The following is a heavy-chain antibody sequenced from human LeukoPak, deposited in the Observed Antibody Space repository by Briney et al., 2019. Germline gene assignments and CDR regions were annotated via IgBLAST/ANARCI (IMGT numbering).Heavy chain of an antibody. Sequence: GGSLRLSCAASGFTFSSYWMSWVRQAPGKGLEWVANIKQDGSEKYYVDSVKGRFTISRDNAKNSLYLQMNSLRAEDTAVYYCAAPSPGRHYYYGMDVWGQGTTVTVSS. D-gene: IGHD6-6*01. CDR2: IKQDGSEK. V-gene: IGHV3-7*01. CDR3: AAPSPGRHYYYGMDV. CDR1: GFTFSSYW. J-gene: IGHJ6*02.